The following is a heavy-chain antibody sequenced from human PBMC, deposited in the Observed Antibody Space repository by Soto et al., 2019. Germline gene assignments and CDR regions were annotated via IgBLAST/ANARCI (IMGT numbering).Heavy chain of an antibody. J-gene: IGHJ6*02. CDR1: GYTFTSYG. CDR2: ISAYSVNT. Sequence: ASVKVSCKASGYTFTSYGISWVRQAPGQGLEWMGWISAYSVNTNFAQILQGRVTMTTDTSTSTAYMELRSLRSDDTAVYYCARDSPSIGSYQSYGMDVWGRGTTVTVSS. CDR3: ARDSPSIGSYQSYGMDV. V-gene: IGHV1-18*04. D-gene: IGHD1-26*01.